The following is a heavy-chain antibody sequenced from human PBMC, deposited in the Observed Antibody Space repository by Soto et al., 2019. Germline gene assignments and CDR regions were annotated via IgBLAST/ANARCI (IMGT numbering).Heavy chain of an antibody. V-gene: IGHV4-4*02. D-gene: IGHD2-15*01. CDR3: ARASRYSSSSYYFYGMDV. J-gene: IGHJ6*02. Sequence: QVQLQESGPGLVKPSGTLSLTCAVSGGVIISSNWWNWVRQPPGKGLEWIGEIYQSGSTNYNPSLKSRVTMSVDKSKNQFSLKLSSVTAADTAVYYCARASRYSSSSYYFYGMDVWGQGTTFTVSS. CDR1: GGVIISSNW. CDR2: IYQSGST.